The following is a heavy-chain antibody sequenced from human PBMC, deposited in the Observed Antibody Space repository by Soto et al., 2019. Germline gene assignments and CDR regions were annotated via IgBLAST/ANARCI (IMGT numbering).Heavy chain of an antibody. D-gene: IGHD5-18*01. CDR3: GRGGSDSPMAPGY. J-gene: IGHJ4*02. CDR2: INPDGSAT. Sequence: GGSLRLSCAASGFTFSSYWMPWVRQAPGKGLVWVSRINPDGSATNYADSVKGRFTISRDNAKNTLYLQMNSLRAEDTAVFYCGRGGSDSPMAPGYWGQGTLVTVS. V-gene: IGHV3-74*01. CDR1: GFTFSSYW.